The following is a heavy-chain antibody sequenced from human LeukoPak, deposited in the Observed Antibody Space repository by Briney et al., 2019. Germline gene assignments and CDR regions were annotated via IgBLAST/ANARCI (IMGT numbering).Heavy chain of an antibody. Sequence: SETLSLTCTVSGGPISSSSYYWGWIRQPPGKGLEWIGSIYHSGSTYYNPSLKSRVTISVDTSKNQFSLKLSSVTAADTAVYYCARTLYDFWSGYYTGGNWFDPWGQGTLVTVSS. CDR3: ARTLYDFWSGYYTGGNWFDP. D-gene: IGHD3-3*01. J-gene: IGHJ5*02. V-gene: IGHV4-39*07. CDR1: GGPISSSSYY. CDR2: IYHSGST.